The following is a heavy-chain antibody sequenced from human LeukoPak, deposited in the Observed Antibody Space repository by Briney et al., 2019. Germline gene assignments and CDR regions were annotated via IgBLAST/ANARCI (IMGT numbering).Heavy chain of an antibody. V-gene: IGHV3-33*06. D-gene: IGHD6-19*01. CDR1: GFTFSSYG. J-gene: IGHJ6*03. CDR2: IWYDGSNK. Sequence: GGSMRLSRAAYGFTFSSYGMHWDRQAPGKGLEWEAVIWYDGSNKYYADSVKGRFTISRDNSKNTLYLQMNSLRAEDTAVYYCAKGAVAGYYYYYYMDVWGKGTTVTVSS. CDR3: AKGAVAGYYYYYYMDV.